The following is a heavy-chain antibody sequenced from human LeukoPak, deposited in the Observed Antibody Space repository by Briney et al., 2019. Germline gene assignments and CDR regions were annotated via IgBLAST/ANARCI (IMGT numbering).Heavy chain of an antibody. CDR3: ARGWESSGWYSY. V-gene: IGHV4-39*01. CDR1: GGSISSYY. CDR2: VYYSGST. J-gene: IGHJ4*02. Sequence: SETLSLTCTVSGGSISSYYWGWIRQPPGKGLEWIGSVYYSGSTYYNPSLKSRVTISVDTSKNQFSLKLSSVTAADTAVYYCARGWESSGWYSYWGQGTLVTVSS. D-gene: IGHD6-19*01.